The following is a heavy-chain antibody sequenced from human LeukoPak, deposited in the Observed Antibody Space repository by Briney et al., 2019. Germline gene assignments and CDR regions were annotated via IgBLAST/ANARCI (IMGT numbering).Heavy chain of an antibody. J-gene: IGHJ4*02. V-gene: IGHV4-59*01. CDR2: IYYSGST. CDR1: GGSISSYY. D-gene: IGHD3-3*01. Sequence: KSSETLSLTCTVSGGSISSYYWSWIRQPPGKGLEWIGYIYYSGSTNYNPSLKSRVTISVDTSKNQFSLKLSSVTAADTAVYYCARDNPYDFRSGEERGAYFDYWGQGTLVTVSS. CDR3: ARDNPYDFRSGEERGAYFDY.